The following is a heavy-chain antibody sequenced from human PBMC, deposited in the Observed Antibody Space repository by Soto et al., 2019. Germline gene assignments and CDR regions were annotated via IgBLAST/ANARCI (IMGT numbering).Heavy chain of an antibody. Sequence: EVQLLESGGGLVQPGGSLRLSCAASGFTFNSYAMSWVRQAPGKGLEWVSAISGSGDSTSYAGSVKGRFTISRDNSKNTLYLQMNSLRAEDTAVYYCAKEDLERDYFDYWGQGTLVTVSS. D-gene: IGHD1-1*01. CDR2: ISGSGDST. V-gene: IGHV3-23*01. J-gene: IGHJ4*02. CDR3: AKEDLERDYFDY. CDR1: GFTFNSYA.